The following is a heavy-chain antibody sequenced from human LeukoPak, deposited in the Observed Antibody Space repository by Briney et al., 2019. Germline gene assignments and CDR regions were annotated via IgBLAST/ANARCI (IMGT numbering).Heavy chain of an antibody. V-gene: IGHV4-39*07. J-gene: IGHJ4*02. Sequence: SETLSLTCTVSGSSISTCNYYWSWHRQPPGLDLKWIRNFCYSGSTYYSPSLKSRVTISLDTSRNQFSLKLNSVTAADTAVYYCARGRYLTTSGGAAAGFLDYWGQGSLVTVST. CDR2: FCYSGST. CDR1: GSSISTCNYY. D-gene: IGHD6-13*01. CDR3: ARGRYLTTSGGAAAGFLDY.